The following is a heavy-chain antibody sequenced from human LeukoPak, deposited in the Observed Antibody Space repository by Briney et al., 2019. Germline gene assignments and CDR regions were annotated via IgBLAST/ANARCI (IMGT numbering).Heavy chain of an antibody. D-gene: IGHD2-2*01. Sequence: ASVKVSCKASGYTFTGYYMHWVRQAPGQGLEWMGWINPNSGGTNYAQKFQGRVTMTRDTSISTAYMELSRLRSDDTAVYYCARDAGYCSSTSCYPTEWFDPWGQGTLVTVSS. CDR3: ARDAGYCSSTSCYPTEWFDP. V-gene: IGHV1-2*02. J-gene: IGHJ5*02. CDR1: GYTFTGYY. CDR2: INPNSGGT.